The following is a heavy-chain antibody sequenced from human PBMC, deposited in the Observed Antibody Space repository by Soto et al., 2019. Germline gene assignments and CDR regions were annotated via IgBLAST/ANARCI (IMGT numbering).Heavy chain of an antibody. Sequence: QVQVVQSGAEVKKPGASVKVSCKASGYTFISYGISWVRQAPGQGVEWMGWISTYKDKTNHTQKLQGRVTMTKDTITSTAYMELGSLKSDDTAIYYCAGAGSLDYAFDNWGQGTMVTVSS. D-gene: IGHD2-15*01. V-gene: IGHV1-18*01. CDR3: AGAGSLDYAFDN. CDR1: GYTFISYG. CDR2: ISTYKDKT. J-gene: IGHJ3*02.